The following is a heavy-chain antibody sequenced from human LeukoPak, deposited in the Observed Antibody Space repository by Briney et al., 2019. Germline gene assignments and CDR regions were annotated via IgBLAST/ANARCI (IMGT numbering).Heavy chain of an antibody. CDR2: INHSGST. V-gene: IGHV4-34*01. D-gene: IGHD1-26*01. J-gene: IGHJ3*02. Sequence: SETLSLTCAVYGGSFSGYYWSWIRQPPGKGLEWIGEINHSGSTNYNPSLNSRVTLSVDKSKNQFSLRLSSVTAADTAIYYCAREIVGPTNGFDIWGQGTMVTVSS. CDR3: AREIVGPTNGFDI. CDR1: GGSFSGYY.